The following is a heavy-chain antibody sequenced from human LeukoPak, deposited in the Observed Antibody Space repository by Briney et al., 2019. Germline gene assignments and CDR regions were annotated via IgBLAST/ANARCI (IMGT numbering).Heavy chain of an antibody. Sequence: TSETLSLTCTVSGGSISSYYWSWIRQPPGKGLEWIGYIYYSGSTNYNPSLKSRVTISVDTSKNQFSLKLSSVTAADTAVYYCARDRRTNCSSTSCSTYYFDYWGQGTLVTVSS. J-gene: IGHJ4*02. V-gene: IGHV4-59*01. CDR1: GGSISSYY. CDR2: IYYSGST. D-gene: IGHD2-2*01. CDR3: ARDRRTNCSSTSCSTYYFDY.